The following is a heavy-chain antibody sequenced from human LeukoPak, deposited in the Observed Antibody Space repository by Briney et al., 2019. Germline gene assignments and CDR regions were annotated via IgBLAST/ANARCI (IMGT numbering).Heavy chain of an antibody. CDR3: ARTRSTVTTLFDY. CDR2: INPNSGGT. J-gene: IGHJ4*02. CDR1: GYTFTGYY. V-gene: IGHV1-2*02. Sequence: ASVKVSCKASGYTFTGYYLHWVRQAPGQGLEWMGWINPNSGGTKYAQKFQGRVTMTRDTSISTAYMELSRLRSDDTAVYYCARTRSTVTTLFDYWGQGTLVTVSS. D-gene: IGHD4-17*01.